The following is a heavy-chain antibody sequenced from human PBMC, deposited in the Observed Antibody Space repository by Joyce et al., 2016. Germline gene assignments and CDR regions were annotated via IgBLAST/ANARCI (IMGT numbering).Heavy chain of an antibody. Sequence: QVLLVQSGAAVKRPGSSLRVSCKSSGGDFSNYTVNWVRQAPGQRLEWMGGIIPFFGAAKDAEDFQGRVTLTADQSTRTAYLELSSHTSADTAVYYCARGGTSSDHYFFYTLDVWGPGTTVIVSS. D-gene: IGHD1-14*01. CDR1: GGDFSNYT. V-gene: IGHV1-69*12. CDR3: ARGGTSSDHYFFYTLDV. J-gene: IGHJ6*02. CDR2: IIPFFGAA.